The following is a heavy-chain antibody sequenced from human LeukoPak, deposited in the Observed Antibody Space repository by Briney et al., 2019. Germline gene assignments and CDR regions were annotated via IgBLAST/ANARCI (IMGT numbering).Heavy chain of an antibody. D-gene: IGHD4-17*01. V-gene: IGHV1-18*01. J-gene: IGHJ5*02. CDR2: ISAYNGNT. CDR1: GDTFRTYS. CDR3: ARGYGLTRNWFDP. Sequence: ASVKVSCKASGDTFRTYSINWVRQAPGQGLEWMGGISAYNGNTNYAQKLQGRVTMTTDTSTSTAYMELRSLRSDDTAVYYCARGYGLTRNWFDPWGQGTLVTVSS.